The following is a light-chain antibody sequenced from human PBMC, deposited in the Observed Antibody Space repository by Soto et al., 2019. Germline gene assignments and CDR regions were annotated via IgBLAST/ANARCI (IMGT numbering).Light chain of an antibody. Sequence: QSVLTQPPSASGSPGQSVTISCTGTSSDVGGYNYVSWYQQHPGKAPKLMIYEVSRRPSGVPDRFSGSKSGNTASLTVSGLQAEDEADYYCSLSAGNNNVLFGGGTKVTVL. CDR3: SLSAGNNNVL. CDR1: SSDVGGYNY. V-gene: IGLV2-8*01. J-gene: IGLJ2*01. CDR2: EVS.